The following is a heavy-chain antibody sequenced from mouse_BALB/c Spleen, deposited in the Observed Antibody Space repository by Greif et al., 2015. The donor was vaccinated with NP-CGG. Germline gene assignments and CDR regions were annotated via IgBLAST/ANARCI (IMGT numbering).Heavy chain of an antibody. CDR3: APTVSWFAY. Sequence: QVQLQQSGAELVKPGASVKLSCKASGYTFTSYWMHWVKQRPGQGLEWIGEINPSNGRTNYNEKFKSKATLTVDKSSSTAYMQLSSLTSEDSAVYYCAPTVSWFAYWGQGTLVTVSA. V-gene: IGHV1S81*02. CDR1: GYTFTSYW. J-gene: IGHJ3*01. CDR2: INPSNGRT. D-gene: IGHD4-1*02.